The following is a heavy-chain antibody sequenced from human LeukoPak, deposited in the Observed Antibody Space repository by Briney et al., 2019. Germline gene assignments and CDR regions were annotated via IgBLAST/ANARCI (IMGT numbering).Heavy chain of an antibody. CDR2: IYPRDSDI. CDR3: ARGSSGYWFDP. Sequence: GESLKISCKGSGYSFSTYWIGWVRQLPGKRLDWMGIIYPRDSDIRYSPSFQGQVTISADKSISTAYLQWSSLKASDTAIYYCARGSSGYWFDPWGQGTLVTVSS. J-gene: IGHJ5*02. D-gene: IGHD6-19*01. CDR1: GYSFSTYW. V-gene: IGHV5-51*01.